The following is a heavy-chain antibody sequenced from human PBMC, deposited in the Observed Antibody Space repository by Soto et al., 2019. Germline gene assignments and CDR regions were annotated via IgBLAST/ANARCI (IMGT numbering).Heavy chain of an antibody. D-gene: IGHD3-10*01. CDR1: GGSISSGGYY. V-gene: IGHV4-31*03. CDR3: ARDSPGGPYYFDY. J-gene: IGHJ4*02. CDR2: IYYSGST. Sequence: SETLSLTCTVSGGSISSGGYYWSWIRQHPGKGLEWIGYIYYSGSTYYNPSLKSRVTISVDTSKNQFSLKLSSVTAADTAMYYCARDSPGGPYYFDYWGQGTLGTVSS.